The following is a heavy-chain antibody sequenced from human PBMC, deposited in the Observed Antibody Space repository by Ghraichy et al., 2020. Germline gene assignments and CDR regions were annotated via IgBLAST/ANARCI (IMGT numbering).Heavy chain of an antibody. V-gene: IGHV4-34*01. CDR1: GGSFSGYY. CDR2: INHSGST. D-gene: IGHD3-22*01. Sequence: ESLNISCAVYGGSFSGYYWSWIRQPPGKGLEWIGEINHSGSTNYNPSLKSRVTISVDTSKNQFSLKLSSVTAADTAVYYCARTSAYYYDSSGYQNKGNAFDIWGQGTMVTVSS. CDR3: ARTSAYYYDSSGYQNKGNAFDI. J-gene: IGHJ3*02.